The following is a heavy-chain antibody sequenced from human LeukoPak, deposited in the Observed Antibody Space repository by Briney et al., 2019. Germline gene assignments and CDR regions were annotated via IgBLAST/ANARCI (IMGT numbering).Heavy chain of an antibody. J-gene: IGHJ4*02. Sequence: GGSLRLSCAVSGFTFSSYGMRWVRQAPGKGLEWVSVISASGDSTYYADSVKGRITISRDNSNNTLYLQMNSLRAEDTAVYYCAKDLSQDYFFDFWGQGTLVIVSS. CDR3: AKDLSQDYFFDF. CDR1: GFTFSSYG. V-gene: IGHV3-23*01. CDR2: ISASGDST. D-gene: IGHD2-15*01.